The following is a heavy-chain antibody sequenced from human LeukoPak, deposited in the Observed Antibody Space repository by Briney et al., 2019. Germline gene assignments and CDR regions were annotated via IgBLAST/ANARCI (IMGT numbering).Heavy chain of an antibody. J-gene: IGHJ4*02. Sequence: PSETLSLTCTVSGGSISSSTYYWGWIRQPPGKGLEWIGYIYYSGSTYYNPSLKSRVTISVDTSKNQFSLKLSSVTAADTAVYYCARGGRYQLLETDYWGQGTLVTVSS. CDR2: IYYSGST. CDR3: ARGGRYQLLETDY. CDR1: GGSISSSTYY. D-gene: IGHD2-2*01. V-gene: IGHV4-30-4*08.